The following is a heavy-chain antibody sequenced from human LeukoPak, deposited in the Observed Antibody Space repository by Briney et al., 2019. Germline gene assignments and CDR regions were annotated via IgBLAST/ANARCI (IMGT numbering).Heavy chain of an antibody. CDR2: ISWDGGST. CDR1: GFTFDDYA. D-gene: IGHD2-2*01. CDR3: ARGARPVAMRNYFDY. J-gene: IGHJ4*02. V-gene: IGHV3-43D*03. Sequence: GGSLRLSCAASGFTFDDYAMHWVRQAPGKGLEWVSLISWDGGSTYYADSVKGRFTISRDNAKNSLYLQMNSLRAEDTAVYYCARGARPVAMRNYFDYWGQGTLVTVSS.